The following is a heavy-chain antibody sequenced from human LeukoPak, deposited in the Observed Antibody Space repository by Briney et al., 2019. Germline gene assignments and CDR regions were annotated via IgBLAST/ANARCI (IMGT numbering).Heavy chain of an antibody. D-gene: IGHD6-13*01. CDR2: ISRDGTDK. CDR1: GFTFSNYA. J-gene: IGHJ3*02. Sequence: PGGSLRLSCAASGFTFSNYAMHWVRQAPGEGLEWVAVISRDGTDKYYADSVKGRLTISRDNSQSTLYLHMSSLSTEDTALYYCARAIRAPGTPENAFDIWGQGTKVIVSS. CDR3: ARAIRAPGTPENAFDI. V-gene: IGHV3-30*04.